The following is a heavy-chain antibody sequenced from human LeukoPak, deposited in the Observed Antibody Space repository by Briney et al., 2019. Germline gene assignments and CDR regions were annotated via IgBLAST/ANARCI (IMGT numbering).Heavy chain of an antibody. CDR3: ARQDGVLYYMDV. CDR1: GYSFTSYW. Sequence: GESLKISCKGSGYSFTSYWIGWVRQMPGKGLEWMGIIYTGDSDNRDSPSFQGHITISADKSISPAYLQWSSLKASDTAMYYYARQDGVLYYMDVWGKGTTVTVSS. D-gene: IGHD3-10*01. J-gene: IGHJ6*03. CDR2: IYTGDSDN. V-gene: IGHV5-51*01.